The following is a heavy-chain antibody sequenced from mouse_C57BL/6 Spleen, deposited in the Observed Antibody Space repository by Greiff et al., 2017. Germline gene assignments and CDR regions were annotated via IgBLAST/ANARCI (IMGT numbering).Heavy chain of an antibody. J-gene: IGHJ4*01. CDR3: ALTTVVEGYYAMDY. V-gene: IGHV14-2*01. Sequence: EVKLQESGAELVKPGASVKLSCTASGFNIKDYYMHWVKQRTEQGLEWIGRIDPEDGGTKSAPKFQGKAPITADTASTTAYLQLSSLTSEDTAVYYCALTTVVEGYYAMDYWGQGTSVTVSS. D-gene: IGHD1-1*01. CDR2: IDPEDGGT. CDR1: GFNIKDYY.